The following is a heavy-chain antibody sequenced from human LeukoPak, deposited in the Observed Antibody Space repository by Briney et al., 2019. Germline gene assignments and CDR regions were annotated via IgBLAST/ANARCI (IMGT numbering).Heavy chain of an antibody. CDR3: ARARLVVPAAMLEYYTDV. J-gene: IGHJ6*03. D-gene: IGHD2-2*01. CDR2: IIPIFGTA. V-gene: IGHV1-69*05. Sequence: SVKVSCKASGGAFSSYAISWVRQAPGQGLEWMGGIIPIFGTANYAQKFQGRVTITTDESTSTAYMELSSLRSEDTAVYYCARARLVVPAAMLEYYTDVWGKGTTVTVSS. CDR1: GGAFSSYA.